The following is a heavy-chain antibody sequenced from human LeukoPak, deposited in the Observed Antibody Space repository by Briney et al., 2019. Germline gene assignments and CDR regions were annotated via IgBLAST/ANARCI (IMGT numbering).Heavy chain of an antibody. Sequence: PSETLSLTCTVSGGSISSGSYYWSWIRQPAGKGLEWIGRIHTSGSTNYNPSLKSRVTISVDTSKNQFSLKLSSVTAADTAVYYCARYFDWFGSYFDYWGQGTLVTVSS. CDR3: ARYFDWFGSYFDY. D-gene: IGHD3-9*01. J-gene: IGHJ4*02. CDR1: GGSISSGSYY. CDR2: IHTSGST. V-gene: IGHV4-61*02.